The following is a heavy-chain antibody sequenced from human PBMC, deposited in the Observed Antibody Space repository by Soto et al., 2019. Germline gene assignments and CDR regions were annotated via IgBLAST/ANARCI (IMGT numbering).Heavy chain of an antibody. D-gene: IGHD3-3*01. Sequence: PGGSLRLSCVGSGFTFSMFAMSWVRQAPGKGLEWISSISGSGGSTYYADSVKGRFTVSRGNSKTTVFLQMNSLRTEDTAVYFCAKERNFWSGTAGFDSWGQGSPVTVSS. CDR3: AKERNFWSGTAGFDS. V-gene: IGHV3-23*01. J-gene: IGHJ5*01. CDR1: GFTFSMFA. CDR2: ISGSGGST.